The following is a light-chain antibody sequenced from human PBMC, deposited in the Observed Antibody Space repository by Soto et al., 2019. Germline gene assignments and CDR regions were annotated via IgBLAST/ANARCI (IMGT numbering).Light chain of an antibody. CDR1: SSDLAIYNY. Sequence: QSVLTQPASVSGSPGQSITISCTGTSSDLAIYNYVSWYQQQPGKAPKLMIYQVTNRPSGDSNRFSGSRSGNTASLTISGLQAEDEAEYYCSSYTDRSNYVFGTGTKVTVL. CDR3: SSYTDRSNYV. J-gene: IGLJ1*01. CDR2: QVT. V-gene: IGLV2-14*01.